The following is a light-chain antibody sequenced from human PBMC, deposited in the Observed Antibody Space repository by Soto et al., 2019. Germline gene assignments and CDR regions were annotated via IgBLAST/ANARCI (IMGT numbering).Light chain of an antibody. J-gene: IGKJ1*01. CDR2: SAS. Sequence: EIVLTQSPGTLSLSPGERGTLSCRPSQSIASRYLAWYQQRPGQAPRLLIYSASDRATGIPDRFSGSGSGTDFTVTISRLEPEDFAVYYCHQFANSPRTFGQGTSV. CDR1: QSIASRY. CDR3: HQFANSPRT. V-gene: IGKV3-20*01.